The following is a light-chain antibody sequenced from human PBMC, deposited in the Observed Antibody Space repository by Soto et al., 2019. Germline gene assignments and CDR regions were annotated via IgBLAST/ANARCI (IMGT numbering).Light chain of an antibody. CDR3: QSYDSSLSGVV. CDR2: GNN. V-gene: IGLV1-40*01. CDR1: SSNIAAGYD. J-gene: IGLJ2*01. Sequence: QSVLTQPHSVSGAPGQRVTLSCTGSSSNIAAGYDVHWYQQLPGTAPKLLIYGNNNRPSGVPDRFSGSKSGTSASLAITGLQADDEADYYCQSYDSSLSGVVFVGGTKLTVL.